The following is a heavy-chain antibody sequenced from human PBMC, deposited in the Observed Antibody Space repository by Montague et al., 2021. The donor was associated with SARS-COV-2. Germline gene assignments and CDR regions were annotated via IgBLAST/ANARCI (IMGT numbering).Heavy chain of an antibody. Sequence: SETLSLTSALYGGSFSDYYWSWVRRPPGKGLEWIGDINHRGNTNVSPNLKSRVTISVDTSKNQFSLKLTSVTAADSAVYYCARGQSGSYSGGWVPVALFDFYHYMDIWGRGTTVAVSS. D-gene: IGHD6-25*01. CDR3: ARGQSGSYSGGWVPVALFDFYHYMDI. V-gene: IGHV4-34*01. CDR1: GGSFSDYY. CDR2: INHRGNT. J-gene: IGHJ6*03.